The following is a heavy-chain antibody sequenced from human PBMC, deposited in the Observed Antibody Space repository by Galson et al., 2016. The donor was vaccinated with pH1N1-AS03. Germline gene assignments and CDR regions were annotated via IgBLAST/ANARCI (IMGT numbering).Heavy chain of an antibody. Sequence: SVKVSCKASGGTSRTSAFNWVRQAPGQGLEWMGGIIPVFGPVIYSQKFQGRVTITTNESTSTAYTELSSLRSDDSAVYYCARGKELAPPFNWFDPWGQGTLVTVSS. J-gene: IGHJ5*02. CDR2: IIPVFGPV. D-gene: IGHD1-7*01. CDR1: GGTSRTSA. CDR3: ARGKELAPPFNWFDP. V-gene: IGHV1-69*05.